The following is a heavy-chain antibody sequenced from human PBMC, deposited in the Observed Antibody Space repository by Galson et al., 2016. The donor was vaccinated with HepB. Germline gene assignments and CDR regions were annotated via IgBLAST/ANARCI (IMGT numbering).Heavy chain of an antibody. D-gene: IGHD5-18*01. V-gene: IGHV1-3*01. Sequence: SVKVSCKASGYTFTSYAMHWVRQAPGQRLEWMGWINAGNGNTIYSQKFQGRVTITRDTSASTAYMELSSLGSEDTAVDYCARDYLVWTGCTYGPHYYFDYWGQGTLVTVSS. CDR3: ARDYLVWTGCTYGPHYYFDY. CDR2: INAGNGNT. J-gene: IGHJ4*02. CDR1: GYTFTSYA.